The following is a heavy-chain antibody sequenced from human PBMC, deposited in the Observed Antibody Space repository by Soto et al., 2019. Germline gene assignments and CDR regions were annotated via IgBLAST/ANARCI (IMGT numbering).Heavy chain of an antibody. D-gene: IGHD1-1*01. CDR3: VRGLYTGSPHIFY. CDR1: EFTFSTYW. J-gene: IGHJ4*02. V-gene: IGHV3-7*05. CDR2: IEGDGHEK. Sequence: GGSLRLSCVASEFTFSTYWMTWVRQAPGKGLEWVANIEGDGHEKNYVDSVKGRFTVSRDNAKRSLYLQMNSLRVEDTAFYYCVRGLYTGSPHIFYWGQGTLVTVST.